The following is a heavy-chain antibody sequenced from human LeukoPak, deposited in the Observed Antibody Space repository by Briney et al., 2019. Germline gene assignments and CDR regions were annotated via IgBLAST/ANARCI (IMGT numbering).Heavy chain of an antibody. Sequence: GGSLRLSCAASGFTFSSYAMNWVRQAPGKGLEWVSAISGSGGSTYYADSVKGRFTISRDNSKNTLYLQMNSLRAEDTAVYYCAKEGNYALHYYYGMDVWGQGTTVTVSS. V-gene: IGHV3-23*01. CDR1: GFTFSSYA. CDR2: ISGSGGST. D-gene: IGHD1-7*01. CDR3: AKEGNYALHYYYGMDV. J-gene: IGHJ6*02.